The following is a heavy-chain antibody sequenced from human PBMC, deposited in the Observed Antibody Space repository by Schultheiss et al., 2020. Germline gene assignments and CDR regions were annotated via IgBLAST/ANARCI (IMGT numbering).Heavy chain of an antibody. D-gene: IGHD3-22*01. CDR2: IYYSGST. Sequence: SETLSLTCTVSGGSISSYYWSWIRQPPGKGLEWIGYIYYSGSTYYNPSLKSRVTISVDRSKNQFSLKLSSVTAADTAVYYCARESMYYYDSSGYLGFDYWGQGTLVTVSS. CDR3: ARESMYYYDSSGYLGFDY. CDR1: GGSISSYY. J-gene: IGHJ4*02. V-gene: IGHV4-59*12.